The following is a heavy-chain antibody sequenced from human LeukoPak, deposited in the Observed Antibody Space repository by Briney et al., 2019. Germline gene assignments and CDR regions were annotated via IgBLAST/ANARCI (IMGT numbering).Heavy chain of an antibody. CDR1: GFTFSSYG. D-gene: IGHD1-7*01. J-gene: IGHJ4*02. CDR3: AKDRVVYNWNYAYYFDD. CDR2: ISGSGGST. Sequence: GGTLRLSCAASGFTFSSYGMSWVRQAPGKGLEWVSAISGSGGSTYYADSVKGRFTISRDNSKNTLYLQMNSLRAEDTAVYHCAKDRVVYNWNYAYYFDDWGQGTLVTVSS. V-gene: IGHV3-23*01.